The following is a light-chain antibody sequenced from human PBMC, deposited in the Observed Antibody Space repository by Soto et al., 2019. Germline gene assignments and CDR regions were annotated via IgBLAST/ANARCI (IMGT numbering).Light chain of an antibody. Sequence: EIVMTQSPATLSVSPGERATLSCRASQSVSSNLAWYQQKPGQAPRLLIYGASTRATGIPARFSGSGSGTEFTLSNSSLHSEGLAVYYCQQYNNWPRTFGQGTKVEIK. CDR1: QSVSSN. CDR3: QQYNNWPRT. CDR2: GAS. J-gene: IGKJ1*01. V-gene: IGKV3-15*01.